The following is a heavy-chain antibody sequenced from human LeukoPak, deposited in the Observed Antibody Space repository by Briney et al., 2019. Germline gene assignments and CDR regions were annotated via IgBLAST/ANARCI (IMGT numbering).Heavy chain of an antibody. CDR1: GGSISSYY. D-gene: IGHD5-18*01. CDR2: IYYSGST. CDR3: ARAPPSWDTVMGQFDY. V-gene: IGHV4-59*01. J-gene: IGHJ4*02. Sequence: SETLSLTCTVSGGSISSYYWRWIRQPPGKGLEWMGYIYYSGSTNYNPSLKSRVTISVDTSKIQFYLKLSSVTDADTAVYYCARAPPSWDTVMGQFDYWGQGTLVTVSS.